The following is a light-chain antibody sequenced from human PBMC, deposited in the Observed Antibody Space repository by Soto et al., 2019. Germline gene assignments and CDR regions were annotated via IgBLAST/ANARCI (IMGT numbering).Light chain of an antibody. Sequence: DIQLTQSPSFLSASVGDTVTITCRASQSISSYLNWLQQKPGKAPQVLIYAASSLQSGVPSRFSGSGSGTDFTLTISRLQPDDFAGYYCQQYNSYSGTFGQGTKVDIK. CDR2: AAS. CDR3: QQYNSYSGT. V-gene: IGKV1-16*01. J-gene: IGKJ1*01. CDR1: QSISSY.